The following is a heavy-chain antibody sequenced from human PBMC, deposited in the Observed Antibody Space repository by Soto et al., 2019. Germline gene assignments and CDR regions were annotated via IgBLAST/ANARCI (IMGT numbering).Heavy chain of an antibody. CDR3: AKNNDYIWGSYRYYYYYMDV. J-gene: IGHJ6*03. V-gene: IGHV3-23*01. CDR2: ISGSGGST. D-gene: IGHD3-16*02. Sequence: GGSLRLSCAASGFTFSSYAMSWVRQAPGKGLEWVSAISGSGGSTYYADSVKGRFTISRDNSKNTLYLQMNSLRAEDTAVYYCAKNNDYIWGSYRYYYYYMDVWGKGTTVTVSS. CDR1: GFTFSSYA.